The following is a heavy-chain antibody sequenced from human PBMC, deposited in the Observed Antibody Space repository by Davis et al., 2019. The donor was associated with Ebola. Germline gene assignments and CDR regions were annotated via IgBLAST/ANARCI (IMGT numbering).Heavy chain of an antibody. CDR3: ARDVRGITGPSEY. CDR1: GYSFTDDG. V-gene: IGHV1-18*01. D-gene: IGHD1-1*01. Sequence: ASVTVSCKASGYSFTDDGISWVRQAPGKGLEWMGWISTYNGNTNYAQKVQGRITMTTDTSTSTAYMELRSLRSDDTARYYCARDVRGITGPSEYWGQGTLVTVSS. CDR2: ISTYNGNT. J-gene: IGHJ4*02.